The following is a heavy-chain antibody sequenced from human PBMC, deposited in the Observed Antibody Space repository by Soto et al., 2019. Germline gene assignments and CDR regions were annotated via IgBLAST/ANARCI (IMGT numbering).Heavy chain of an antibody. CDR2: TSPSGGTT. Sequence: QVQLVQSGAEVKKPGASMKVSCKASGYIFTNYYVHWVRQAPGQGLEWMGMTSPSGGTTGYAQKFQGRVTMTRDTSTSTVSMELSSLTSEDTAVYYCARDWELGFWGQGTLVTVSS. V-gene: IGHV1-46*01. D-gene: IGHD1-26*01. CDR1: GYIFTNYY. CDR3: ARDWELGF. J-gene: IGHJ4*02.